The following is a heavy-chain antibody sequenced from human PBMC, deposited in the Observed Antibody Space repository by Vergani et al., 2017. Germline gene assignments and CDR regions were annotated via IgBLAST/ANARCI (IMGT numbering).Heavy chain of an antibody. V-gene: IGHV4-61*02. CDR2: MYTSGHT. J-gene: IGHJ6*03. CDR3: ARASHCINCYSEGPNGPGYYYMDV. CDR1: GASVSGGTYY. D-gene: IGHD2-21*01. Sequence: QVQLQESGPGLLKPSQTLSLTCTVSGASVSGGTYYWTWIRQPAGKKLEWIVRMYTSGHTIYNPSLESRVTMSVDTSNNQFSLQLSSVTAADTAVYYCARASHCINCYSEGPNGPGYYYMDVWGKGTTVTVSS.